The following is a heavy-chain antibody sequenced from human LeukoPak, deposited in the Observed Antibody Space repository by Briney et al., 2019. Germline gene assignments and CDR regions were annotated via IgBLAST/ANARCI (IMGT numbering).Heavy chain of an antibody. D-gene: IGHD5-24*01. Sequence: GGSLRLSCTASGFTFSSYWINWVRQAPGNGLEWVANIKQDGSEKYYVDSVKGRFTISRDNAKKSLYLQMNSLRAEDTAVYYCARETEMANLDYWGQGTLVTVSS. CDR1: GFTFSSYW. V-gene: IGHV3-7*04. J-gene: IGHJ4*02. CDR3: ARETEMANLDY. CDR2: IKQDGSEK.